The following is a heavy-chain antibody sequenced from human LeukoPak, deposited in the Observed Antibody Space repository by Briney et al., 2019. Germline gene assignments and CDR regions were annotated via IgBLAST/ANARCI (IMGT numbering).Heavy chain of an antibody. V-gene: IGHV6-1*01. J-gene: IGHJ6*02. D-gene: IGHD2-8*01. CDR2: TYYRSKWYN. Sequence: QTLSLTCAISGDSVSSDSAAWNWIRQSPSRGLEWLGRTYYRSKWYNDYAVSVKSRISINPDTSKNQFSLRLNSVTPEDTAVYYCARVKYPPNEQYALYGMDVWGQGTTVTVSS. CDR1: GDSVSSDSAA. CDR3: ARVKYPPNEQYALYGMDV.